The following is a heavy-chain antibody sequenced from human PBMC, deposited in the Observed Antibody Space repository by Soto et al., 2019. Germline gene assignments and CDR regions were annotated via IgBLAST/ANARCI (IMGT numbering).Heavy chain of an antibody. CDR3: ARATITIFGVVISGDWFNP. CDR1: GGSISSGDYY. CDR2: IYYSGST. V-gene: IGHV4-30-4*01. Sequence: PSETLSLTCTVSGGSISSGDYYWSWIRQPPGKGLEWIGYIYYSGSTYYNPSLKSRVTISVDTSKNQFSLKLSSVTAADTAVYYCARATITIFGVVISGDWFNPWGQGTLVTV. D-gene: IGHD3-3*01. J-gene: IGHJ5*02.